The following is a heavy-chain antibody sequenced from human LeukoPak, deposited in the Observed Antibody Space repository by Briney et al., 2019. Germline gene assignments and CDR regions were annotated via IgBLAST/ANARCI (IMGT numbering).Heavy chain of an antibody. V-gene: IGHV1-69*04. Sequence: SVKVSCKASGGTFSSYAISWVRQAPGQGLEWMGRFIPILGIANYAQKFQGRVTITADKSTSTAYMELSSLGSEDTAVYYCARGASIAAAGPFDYWGQGTLVTVSS. CDR1: GGTFSSYA. CDR3: ARGASIAAAGPFDY. J-gene: IGHJ4*02. D-gene: IGHD6-13*01. CDR2: FIPILGIA.